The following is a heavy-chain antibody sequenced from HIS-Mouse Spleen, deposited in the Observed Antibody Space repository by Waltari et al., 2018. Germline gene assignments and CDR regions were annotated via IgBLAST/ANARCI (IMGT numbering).Heavy chain of an antibody. D-gene: IGHD2-2*01. V-gene: IGHV4-34*01. CDR1: GGSFSGYY. CDR3: ARGAGYCSSTSCYERFDY. J-gene: IGHJ4*02. Sequence: QVQLQQWGAGLLKPSETLSLTCAVYGGSFSGYYWSWIRQPPGKGLEWIGEINHSGSTNYNPSLKSRVTRSVDTSKNQFSLKLSSVTAADTAVYYCARGAGYCSSTSCYERFDYWGQGTLVTVSS. CDR2: INHSGST.